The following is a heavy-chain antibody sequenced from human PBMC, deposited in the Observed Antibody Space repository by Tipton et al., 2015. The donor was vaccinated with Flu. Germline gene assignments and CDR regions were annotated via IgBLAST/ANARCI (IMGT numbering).Heavy chain of an antibody. V-gene: IGHV4-59*01. D-gene: IGHD3-16*01. CDR3: ARDWGNSNPQFDY. J-gene: IGHJ4*02. Sequence: TLSLTCTVSGGSMGSYHGSWIRQPPGRGLEWIGYIYNSGTTNYNPSLKSRVTISPDTSKNQFSLRLSSVTAADTAVYYCARDWGNSNPQFDYWGQGTLVTVSS. CDR2: IYNSGTT. CDR1: GGSMGSYH.